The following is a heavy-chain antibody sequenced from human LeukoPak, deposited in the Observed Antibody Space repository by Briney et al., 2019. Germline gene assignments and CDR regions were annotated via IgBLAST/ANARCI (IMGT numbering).Heavy chain of an antibody. CDR1: GGSFSGYY. J-gene: IGHJ4*02. V-gene: IGHV4-31*11. CDR2: IYYSGST. D-gene: IGHD2-15*01. CDR3: AREVAASFDY. Sequence: PSETLSLTCAVYGGSFSGYYWSWIRQHPGKGLEWIGYIYYSGSTYYNPSLKSRVTISVDTSKNQFSLKLSSVTAADTAVYYCAREVAASFDYWGQGTLVTVSS.